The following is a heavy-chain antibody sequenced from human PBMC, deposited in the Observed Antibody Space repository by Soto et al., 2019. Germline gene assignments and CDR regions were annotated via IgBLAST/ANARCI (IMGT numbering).Heavy chain of an antibody. CDR2: IYYSGST. CDR3: ARDQDRSGLLDY. CDR1: GGSISSYY. J-gene: IGHJ4*02. D-gene: IGHD6-19*01. V-gene: IGHV4-59*01. Sequence: SETLSLTCTVSGGSISSYYWSWIRQPPGKGLEWIGYIYYSGSTNYNPSLKSRVTISVDTSKNQFSLKLSSVTAADTAVYYCARDQDRSGLLDYWGQGTLVIVSS.